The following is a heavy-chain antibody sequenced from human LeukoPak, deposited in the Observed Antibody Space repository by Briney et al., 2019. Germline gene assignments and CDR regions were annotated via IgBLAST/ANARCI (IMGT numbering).Heavy chain of an antibody. CDR1: GFTHSSFG. CDR2: ISSSSSYI. V-gene: IGHV3-21*01. Sequence: PGGSLRLSCAASGFTHSSFGMHLVRQAAGKGLEWVSSISSSSSYIYYADSVKGRFTISRDNAKNSLYLQMNSLRAEDTAVYYCARDLCSSTSCYTVDYYYYGMDVWGQGTTVTVSS. J-gene: IGHJ6*02. CDR3: ARDLCSSTSCYTVDYYYYGMDV. D-gene: IGHD2-2*02.